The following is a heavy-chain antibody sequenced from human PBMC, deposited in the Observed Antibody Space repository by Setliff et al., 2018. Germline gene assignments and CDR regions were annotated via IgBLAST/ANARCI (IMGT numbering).Heavy chain of an antibody. CDR3: ARDTSSDWAAWFDP. D-gene: IGHD6-19*01. V-gene: IGHV4-4*07. CDR2: VFVSEST. J-gene: IGHJ5*02. Sequence: SETLSLTCTVSGGSISTHYCSWIRRPAGKGLEWNGRVFVSESTNYNPSLKSRVTMSVDTFRNQFSLKLNSVTAATTAIYYCARDTSSDWAAWFDPWSLGIMVTVSS. CDR1: GGSISTHY.